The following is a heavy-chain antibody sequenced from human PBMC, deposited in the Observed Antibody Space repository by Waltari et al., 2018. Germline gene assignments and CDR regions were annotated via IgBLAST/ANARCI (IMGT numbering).Heavy chain of an antibody. V-gene: IGHV1-3*04. D-gene: IGHD3-3*01. CDR2: INKGNVKT. CDR3: ARDLPYYDFLSGVGGGYFDP. Sequence: QVQLVQSGAEVKKPGASVKVSCRASGYTFTNYAIHWVRQAPGQSIEGKGRINKGNVKTIDSQKFQCRITITRDTSSGTAYMELTSLRSEDTAVYYCARDLPYYDFLSGVGGGYFDPWGQGTLVTVSS. CDR1: GYTFTNYA. J-gene: IGHJ5*02.